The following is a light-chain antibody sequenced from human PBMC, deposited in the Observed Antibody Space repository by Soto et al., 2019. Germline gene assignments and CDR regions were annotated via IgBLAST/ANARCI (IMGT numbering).Light chain of an antibody. J-gene: IGKJ1*01. CDR3: MKALQILLE. CDR1: QSLLHSDGYNY. CDR2: LGS. Sequence: DSVMTQFPLSLSVTPGEPASISCRSSQSLLHSDGYNYLDWHVPKPGQSPPLLIYLGSNRDYGVPEMFSGSVSGTDFTLNISRVEDEDVGVYYCMKALQILLEFGQGTKLEIK. V-gene: IGKV2-28*01.